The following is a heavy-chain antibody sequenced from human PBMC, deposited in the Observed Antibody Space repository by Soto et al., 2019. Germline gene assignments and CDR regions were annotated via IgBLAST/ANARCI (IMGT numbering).Heavy chain of an antibody. CDR3: TKDREDHLVRGWFDP. CDR1: GFTFSTYG. V-gene: IGHV3-30*18. J-gene: IGHJ5*02. D-gene: IGHD6-13*01. CDR2: ISDDGVKK. Sequence: QVQLVESGGGVVQPGRSLRLSCAASGFTFSTYGMHWVRQAPGKGQEWVALISDDGVKKWYADSVKGRFTVSRDNSKNTLVLQVSSLRAEDTAVYYCTKDREDHLVRGWFDPWGQGTLVIVSS.